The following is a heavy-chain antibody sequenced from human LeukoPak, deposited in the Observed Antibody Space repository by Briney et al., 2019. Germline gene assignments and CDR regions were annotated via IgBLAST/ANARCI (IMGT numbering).Heavy chain of an antibody. J-gene: IGHJ3*02. CDR1: GFTFSAFA. Sequence: GGSPRLSCAASGFTFSAFAMHWARQAPGKGLEWVAAISYDASNKYYAVSVGGRFTISRDNSRNTLFLQMNSLRADDTAVYYCARGTTDIVAEISDAFDIWGQGTVVTVSS. CDR3: ARGTTDIVAEISDAFDI. D-gene: IGHD5-12*01. V-gene: IGHV3-30-3*01. CDR2: ISYDASNK.